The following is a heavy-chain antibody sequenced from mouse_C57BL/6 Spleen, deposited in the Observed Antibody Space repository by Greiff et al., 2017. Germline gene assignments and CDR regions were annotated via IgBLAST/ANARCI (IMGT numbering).Heavy chain of an antibody. J-gene: IGHJ3*01. CDR3: ATLYGSSSWFAY. Sequence: VQRVESGAELAKPGASVKLSCKASGYTFTSYWMHWVKQRPGQGLEWIGYINPSSGYTKYNQKFKDKATLTADKSSSTAYMQLSSLTYEDSAVYYCATLYGSSSWFAYWGQGTLVTVSA. CDR1: GYTFTSYW. CDR2: INPSSGYT. D-gene: IGHD1-1*01. V-gene: IGHV1-7*01.